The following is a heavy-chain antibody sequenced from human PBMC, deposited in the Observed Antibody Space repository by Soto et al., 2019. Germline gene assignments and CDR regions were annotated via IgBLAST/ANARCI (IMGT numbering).Heavy chain of an antibody. CDR2: ISYDGSNK. Sequence: GGSLRLSCAASGFTFSSYGMHWVRQAPGKGLEWVAVISYDGSNKYYADSVKGRFTISRDNSKNTLYLQMNSLRAEDTAVYYCAKEHYDFWSGYYYYGMDVWGQGTKVTVSS. CDR3: AKEHYDFWSGYYYYGMDV. J-gene: IGHJ6*02. CDR1: GFTFSSYG. D-gene: IGHD3-3*01. V-gene: IGHV3-30*18.